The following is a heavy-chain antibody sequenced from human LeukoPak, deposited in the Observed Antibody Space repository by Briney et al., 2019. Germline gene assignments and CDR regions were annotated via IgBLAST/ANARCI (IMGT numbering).Heavy chain of an antibody. CDR2: INHSGST. Sequence: SETLSLTCTVAGGSISSYYWSWIRQPPGKGLEWIGEINHSGSTNYNPSLKSRVTLTVDTSKNRFSLMLSSVTAADTAVYYCARALTVVDTAMVTGIAAAGTGYWSDPWGQGTLVTVSS. V-gene: IGHV4-34*01. CDR3: ARALTVVDTAMVTGIAAAGTGYWSDP. J-gene: IGHJ5*02. D-gene: IGHD5-18*01. CDR1: GGSISSYY.